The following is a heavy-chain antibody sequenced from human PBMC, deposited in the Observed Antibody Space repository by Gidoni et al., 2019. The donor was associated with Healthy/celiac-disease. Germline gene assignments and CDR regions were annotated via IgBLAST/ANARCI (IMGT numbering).Heavy chain of an antibody. J-gene: IGHJ4*02. D-gene: IGHD3-22*01. Sequence: EVQLVESGGGLVQPGRSLRLSCPASGFTFDDYAMHWVRQAPGKGLEWVSGISWNSGSIGYADSVKGRFTISRDNAKNSLYLQMNSLRAEDTALYYCAKDRYYYDSSGYFDYWGQGTLVTVSS. V-gene: IGHV3-9*01. CDR2: ISWNSGSI. CDR1: GFTFDDYA. CDR3: AKDRYYYDSSGYFDY.